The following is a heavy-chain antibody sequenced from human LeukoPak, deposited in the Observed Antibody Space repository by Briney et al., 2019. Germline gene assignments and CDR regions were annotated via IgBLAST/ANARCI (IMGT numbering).Heavy chain of an antibody. CDR2: ITASGGT. J-gene: IGHJ4*02. CDR1: GFTFSSYA. CDR3: AKRGRYYFDQ. Sequence: PGGSLRLSCAASGFTFSSYAMSWVRQAPGKGLEWVSTITASGGTYYADSLKGRFTISRDTSKNTLYLQINSLRAEDTAVYYCAKRGRYYFDQWGQGTLVTAPS. V-gene: IGHV3-23*01.